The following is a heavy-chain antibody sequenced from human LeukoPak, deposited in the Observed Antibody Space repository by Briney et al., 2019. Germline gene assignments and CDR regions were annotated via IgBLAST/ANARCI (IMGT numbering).Heavy chain of an antibody. J-gene: IGHJ6*03. V-gene: IGHV3-23*01. CDR2: ISGSGGST. D-gene: IGHD2-15*01. CDR3: TRAPGYCSGGSCYHYYNMDV. CDR1: GFTFSNYG. Sequence: PGGTLRLSCAASGFTFSNYGVNWVRQAPGKGLEWVSAISGSGGSTYYADSVKGRFTISRDNSKNTLYLQMNSLRTEDTAVYYCTRAPGYCSGGSCYHYYNMDVWGKGTTVTVSS.